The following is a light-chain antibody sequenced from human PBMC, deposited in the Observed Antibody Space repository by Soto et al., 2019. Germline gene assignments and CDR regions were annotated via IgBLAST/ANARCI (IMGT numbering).Light chain of an antibody. CDR2: GAS. V-gene: IGKV3-20*01. CDR3: QQYGSSPYT. Sequence: EIVFTQSPGTLSLSTGERATLSCRASQSVSSSYLAWYQQKPGQAPRLLIYGASSRATGIPDRFSGSGSGTDFTLNISRLEPEDFAVYYCQQYGSSPYTFGQGTKLEIK. CDR1: QSVSSSY. J-gene: IGKJ2*01.